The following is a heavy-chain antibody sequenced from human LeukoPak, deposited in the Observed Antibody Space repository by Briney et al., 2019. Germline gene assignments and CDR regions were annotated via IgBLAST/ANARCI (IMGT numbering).Heavy chain of an antibody. CDR2: ISYSGST. V-gene: IGHV4-31*03. J-gene: IGHJ5*02. Sequence: SETLSLTCTVSGGSMSSGGYYWSWIRQHPGEGLEWIGYISYSGSTYYKSSLRSRVIMSVDTSKNQFSLKLSSVTAADTAVYYCARGGRLLGSYRWFDPWGQGTLVTVSS. CDR1: GGSMSSGGYY. CDR3: ARGGRLLGSYRWFDP. D-gene: IGHD3-22*01.